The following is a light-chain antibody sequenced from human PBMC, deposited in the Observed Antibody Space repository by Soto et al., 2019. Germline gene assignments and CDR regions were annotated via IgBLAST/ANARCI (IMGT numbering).Light chain of an antibody. V-gene: IGLV2-14*03. Sequence: QSALTQPASVSGSPGQSNTISCTGSSSDVGGYNSVSWYQQHPGKVPKLVIYDVINRPSGISNRFSGSKSGNTASLTISGLQAEDEAHYYCSSYTSISASVIFGGGTKLTVL. CDR3: SSYTSISASVI. CDR2: DVI. J-gene: IGLJ2*01. CDR1: SSDVGGYNS.